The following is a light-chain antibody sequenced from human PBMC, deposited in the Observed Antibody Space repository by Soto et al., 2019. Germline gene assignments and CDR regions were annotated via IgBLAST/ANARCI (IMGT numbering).Light chain of an antibody. V-gene: IGKV2-24*01. CDR1: QSLVYSDGDTY. Sequence: DIVLTQTPLSSPVTLGQPASISCRSSQSLVYSDGDTYLSWVHQRPGQPPRLLIYKVSNRFSGVPDRFSGSGAGTYFTLPISGVEAEDVGVYYCLQYKDFPVTFGQGTKLEVK. CDR2: KVS. CDR3: LQYKDFPVT. J-gene: IGKJ2*01.